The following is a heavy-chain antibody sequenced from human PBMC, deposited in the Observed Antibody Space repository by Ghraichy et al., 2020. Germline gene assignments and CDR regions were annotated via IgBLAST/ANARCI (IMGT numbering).Heavy chain of an antibody. D-gene: IGHD3-22*01. CDR1: GYTFTGYY. CDR2: INPNSGGT. CDR3: ARDPSNYYDSSGQAY. V-gene: IGHV1-2*02. J-gene: IGHJ4*02. Sequence: ASVKVSCKASGYTFTGYYMHWVRQAPGQGLEWMGWINPNSGGTNYAQKFQGRVTMTRDTSISTAYMELSRLRSDDTAVYYCARDPSNYYDSSGQAYWGQGTLVTVSS.